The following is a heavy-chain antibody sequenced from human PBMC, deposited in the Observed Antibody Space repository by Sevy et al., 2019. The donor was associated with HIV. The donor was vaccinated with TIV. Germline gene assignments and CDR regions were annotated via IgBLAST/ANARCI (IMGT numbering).Heavy chain of an antibody. CDR2: ISSSSSYI. J-gene: IGHJ3*02. D-gene: IGHD3-10*01. CDR3: ARGASTMVRGVIIKGSYAFDI. CDR1: GFTFSSYS. Sequence: GGSLRLSCAASGFTFSSYSMNWVRQAPGKGLEWVSSISSSSSYIYYAHSVKGRFTISRDNAKNSLYLQMNSLRAEDTAVYYCARGASTMVRGVIIKGSYAFDIWGQGTMVTVSS. V-gene: IGHV3-21*01.